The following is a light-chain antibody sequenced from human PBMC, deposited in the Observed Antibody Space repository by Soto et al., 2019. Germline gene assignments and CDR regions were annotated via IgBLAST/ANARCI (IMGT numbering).Light chain of an antibody. CDR2: EVT. V-gene: IGLV2-8*01. Sequence: QSALSQPPSASGSPGQSVTISCTGTSSDIGASTYVSWYQQHPGRAPNLIVYEVTKRPSGVPDRFSGSKSGNTASLTISGLQAEDEADYYCCSYAGSSTLVFGGGTKLTVL. CDR1: SSDIGASTY. J-gene: IGLJ2*01. CDR3: CSYAGSSTLV.